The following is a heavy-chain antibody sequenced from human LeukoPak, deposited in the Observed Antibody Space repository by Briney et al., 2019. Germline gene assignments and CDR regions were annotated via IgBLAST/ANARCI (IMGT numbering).Heavy chain of an antibody. CDR3: AAVLPGATPHDYYYYYMDV. J-gene: IGHJ6*03. D-gene: IGHD1-26*01. Sequence: SVKVSCKASGGTFSSYAISWVRQAPGQGLEWMGRIIPILGIANYAQKFQGRVTITADKSTSTAYMELSSLRSEDTAVYYCAAVLPGATPHDYYYYYMDVWGKGTTVTVSS. CDR2: IIPILGIA. V-gene: IGHV1-69*04. CDR1: GGTFSSYA.